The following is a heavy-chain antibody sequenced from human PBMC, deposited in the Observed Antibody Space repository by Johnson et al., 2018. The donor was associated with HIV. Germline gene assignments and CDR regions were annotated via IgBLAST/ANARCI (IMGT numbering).Heavy chain of an antibody. D-gene: IGHD1-7*01. CDR2: IYKGGST. CDR3: ARDLRGNLNYEAFDI. CDR1: GFTVSSNY. V-gene: IGHV3-53*01. J-gene: IGHJ3*02. Sequence: MLLVESGGGLVQPGGSLRLSCAASGFTVSSNYMTWVRQAPGKGLEWVSVIYKGGSTYYADSVKGRFTISRDNFKNTVYLQIYSLRAEDTAVYYCARDLRGNLNYEAFDIWGQGTMVTVSS.